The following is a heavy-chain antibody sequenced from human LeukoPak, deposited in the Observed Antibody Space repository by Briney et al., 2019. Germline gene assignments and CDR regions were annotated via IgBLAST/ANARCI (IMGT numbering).Heavy chain of an antibody. CDR3: ARVTVQLGYCSGGSCLFDY. Sequence: SQTLSLTCTVSGGSISSGGYYWSWIRQHPGKGLEWIGYIYYSGSTYYNPSLKSRVTISVDTSKNQFPLKLSSVTAADTAVYYCARVTVQLGYCSGGSCLFDYWGQGTLVTVSS. V-gene: IGHV4-31*03. CDR2: IYYSGST. J-gene: IGHJ4*02. D-gene: IGHD2-15*01. CDR1: GGSISSGGYY.